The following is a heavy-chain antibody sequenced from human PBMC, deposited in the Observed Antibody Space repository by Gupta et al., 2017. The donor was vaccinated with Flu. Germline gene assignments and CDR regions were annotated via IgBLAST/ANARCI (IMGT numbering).Heavy chain of an antibody. CDR2: IWYDGSNK. V-gene: IGHV3-33*01. J-gene: IGHJ4*02. Sequence: QVQLVESGGGVVQPGRSLRLSCAASGFTFRSYGMHWVRQAPGKGLEWVAVIWYDGSNKYYKDSVKGRFTISRDNSKNTLYLQMNSLRVEDTAVYYCARGSADSALDYWGQGTLVTVS. CDR3: ARGSADSALDY. CDR1: GFTFRSYG.